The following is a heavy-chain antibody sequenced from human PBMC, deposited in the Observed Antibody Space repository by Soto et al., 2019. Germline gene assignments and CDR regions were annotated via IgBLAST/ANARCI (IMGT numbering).Heavy chain of an antibody. V-gene: IGHV1-69*01. CDR2: IIPFFHAA. CDR1: ADTFSSSA. Sequence: QVQLVQSGAEVKKPGSSVKGSCKASADTFSSSAFSWVRQSHGQGREWMGGIIPFFHAANYAQRFQGRVTITADESTSTVYMELSSLRSEDTALYYCARDLISNYHYCGMDVVGQGTTVTFSS. CDR3: ARDLISNYHYCGMDV. J-gene: IGHJ6*02.